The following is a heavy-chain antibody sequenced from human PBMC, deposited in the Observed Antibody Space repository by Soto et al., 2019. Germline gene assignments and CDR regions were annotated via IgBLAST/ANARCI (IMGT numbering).Heavy chain of an antibody. CDR1: GGTFSTYT. CDR3: AGDPDSHYNDSHASSYP. V-gene: IGHV1-69*08. J-gene: IGHJ5*02. Sequence: QVQLVQSGAEVKKPGSSVKVSCKASGGTFSTYTITWVRQAPGQGLEWLGRIIPIIGIINYAQKFQGRVTITADKFTGTAYMELTRLRSGATAVYYCAGDPDSHYNDSHASSYPWGQGTLVTVSS. D-gene: IGHD3-22*01. CDR2: IIPIIGII.